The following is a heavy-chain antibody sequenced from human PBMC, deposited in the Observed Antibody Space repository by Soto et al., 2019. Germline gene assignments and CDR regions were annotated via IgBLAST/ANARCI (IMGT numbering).Heavy chain of an antibody. CDR1: GYIFTNYY. CDR3: ARDLAAAAY. V-gene: IGHV1-46*01. D-gene: IGHD6-13*01. J-gene: IGHJ4*02. CDR2: INPLPTSGST. Sequence: QVQLVQSGAEVKKPGASVKASCKASGYIFTNYYIHWVRQAPGQGLEWMAIINPLPTSGSTNYAQKCQGRVTVTRDTSTSTVYLELSSLRSDDTGVYYCARDLAAAAYWGQGTLVTVSS.